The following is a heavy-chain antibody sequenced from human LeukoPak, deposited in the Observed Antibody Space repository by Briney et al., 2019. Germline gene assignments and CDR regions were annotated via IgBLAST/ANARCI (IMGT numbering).Heavy chain of an antibody. D-gene: IGHD6-13*01. V-gene: IGHV3-48*02. J-gene: IGHJ3*02. CDR1: GFTFSSYG. CDR2: ISTKSSTI. Sequence: GRSLRLSCAASGFTFSSYGMNWVRQAPGKGLEWVSYISTKSSTIYYADSVKGRFTISRDNAKNSLYLQLNSLRDEDTAVYYCAGEPAAADDAFDIWGQGTMVTVSS. CDR3: AGEPAAADDAFDI.